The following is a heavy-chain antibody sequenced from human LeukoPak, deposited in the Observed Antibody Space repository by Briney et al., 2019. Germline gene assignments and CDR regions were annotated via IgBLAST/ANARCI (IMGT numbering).Heavy chain of an antibody. Sequence: PGGSLRLSCAASGFTFDDYAMYWVRPAPGKGLEWVSGISWNSGSIGYADSVKGRFTISRDNAKNSLFLQMNSLRGEDTALYYCAKEIASRRIVGLRATAFDIWGQGTMVTVSS. J-gene: IGHJ3*02. CDR2: ISWNSGSI. D-gene: IGHD1-26*01. CDR1: GFTFDDYA. CDR3: AKEIASRRIVGLRATAFDI. V-gene: IGHV3-9*01.